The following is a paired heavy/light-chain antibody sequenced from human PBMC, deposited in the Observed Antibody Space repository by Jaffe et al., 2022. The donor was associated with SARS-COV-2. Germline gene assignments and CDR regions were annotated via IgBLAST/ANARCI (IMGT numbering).Heavy chain of an antibody. CDR1: GVSISSTSYF. J-gene: IGHJ3*01. CDR3: ASHSLTARPSRRTFDF. D-gene: IGHD5-18*01. Sequence: QLQLQESGPGLVKPSETLSLTCTVSGVSISSTSYFWGWIRQPPGKGLEWIGSISYSESTYYTPSLKSRVSISVDMSKNQFSLRLSSVTAADTAVYYCASHSLTARPSRRTFDFWGQGTMVTVSS. CDR2: ISYSEST. V-gene: IGHV4-39*01.
Light chain of an antibody. CDR2: GAS. Sequence: EIVLTQSPGTLSLSPGERATLSCRASQSVISSYLAWYHQKPGQAPRLLIYGASTRATGIPDRFSGTGSGTDFTLTISRLEPEDFAVYYCHQYGSSPYTFGQGTKLEIK. CDR3: HQYGSSPYT. CDR1: QSVISSY. V-gene: IGKV3-20*01. J-gene: IGKJ2*01.